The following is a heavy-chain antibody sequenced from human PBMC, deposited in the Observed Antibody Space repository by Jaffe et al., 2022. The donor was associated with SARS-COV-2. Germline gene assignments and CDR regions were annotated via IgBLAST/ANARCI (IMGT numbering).Heavy chain of an antibody. CDR1: GGSINSYNYY. D-gene: IGHD3-10*01. V-gene: IGHV4-39*01. CDR3: ARQPPHVVRGVINYFDY. Sequence: QLQLQESGPGLVKPSETLSLTCSVSGGSINSYNYYWGWIRQPPGKGLEWIGSIYYSGRTYYNPSLQSRVTISIDTSKNQFSLKLNSVTAADTAVYYCARQPPHVVRGVINYFDYWGQGTLVTVSS. CDR2: IYYSGRT. J-gene: IGHJ4*02.